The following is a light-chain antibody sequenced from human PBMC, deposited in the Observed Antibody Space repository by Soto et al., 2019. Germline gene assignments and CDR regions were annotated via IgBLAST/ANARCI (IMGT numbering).Light chain of an antibody. J-gene: IGKJ1*01. CDR3: QQYNSYSGK. Sequence: DIQMTQSPSTLSASVGDRVTITCRASQSISSWLAWYQQKPGKAPKLLIYKASSLESGVPSRFSGSGSGTEFTLTISSLQPDDFPTYYCQQYNSYSGKFGQGTKVEI. V-gene: IGKV1-5*03. CDR1: QSISSW. CDR2: KAS.